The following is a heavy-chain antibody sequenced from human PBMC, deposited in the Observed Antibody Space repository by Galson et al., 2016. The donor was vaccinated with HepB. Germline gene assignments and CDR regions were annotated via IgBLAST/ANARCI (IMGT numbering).Heavy chain of an antibody. CDR2: IFSGGST. CDR3: ARASISHFDF. J-gene: IGHJ4*02. Sequence: SLRLSCAASGFTFSDYYMSWIRQAPGKGLEWVSIIFSGGSTFYADSVKGRFTISRDDSKNTLYLQMDSLRDEDTAVYFCARASISHFDFWGQGILVTVSS. CDR1: GFTFSDYY. V-gene: IGHV3-53*01.